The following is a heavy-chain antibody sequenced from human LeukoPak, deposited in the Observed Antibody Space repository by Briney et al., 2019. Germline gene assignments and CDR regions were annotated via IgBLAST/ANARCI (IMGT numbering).Heavy chain of an antibody. J-gene: IGHJ4*02. Sequence: GGSLRLSCAASGFTFSSYGMHWVRQAPGKGLEWVAFIRYDGSNKYYADSVKGRFTISRDNSKNTLYLQMNSLRAEDTAVYYCARAFRWELPTGVDYWGQGTLVTVSS. CDR3: ARAFRWELPTGVDY. CDR1: GFTFSSYG. D-gene: IGHD1-26*01. CDR2: IRYDGSNK. V-gene: IGHV3-30*02.